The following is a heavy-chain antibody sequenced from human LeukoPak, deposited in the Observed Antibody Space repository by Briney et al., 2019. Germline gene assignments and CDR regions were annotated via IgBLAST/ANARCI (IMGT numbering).Heavy chain of an antibody. D-gene: IGHD1-26*01. CDR2: IYSGGST. CDR1: GFTFSSYS. V-gene: IGHV3-66*01. Sequence: PGRSLRLSCAASGFTFSSYSMNWVRQAPGKGLEWVSVIYSGGSTYYADSVKGRFTISRDNSKNTLYLQMNSLRAEDTAVYFCARDPSGDTKRAFDVWGQGTIVTVSS. CDR3: ARDPSGDTKRAFDV. J-gene: IGHJ3*01.